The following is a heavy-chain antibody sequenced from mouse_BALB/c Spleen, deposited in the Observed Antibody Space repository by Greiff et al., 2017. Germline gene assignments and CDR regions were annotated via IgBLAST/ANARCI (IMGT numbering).Heavy chain of an antibody. CDR1: GYSITSDYA. Sequence: EVQLQESGPGLVKPSQSLSLTCTVTGYSITSDYAWYWIRQFPGNTLEWMGYISYSGSTSYNPSLKSRISITRDTSKNQFFLQLNSVTTEDTATYYCASRSLPPGGYWGQGTTLTVSS. J-gene: IGHJ2*01. V-gene: IGHV3-2*02. D-gene: IGHD4-1*01. CDR2: ISYSGST. CDR3: ASRSLPPGGY.